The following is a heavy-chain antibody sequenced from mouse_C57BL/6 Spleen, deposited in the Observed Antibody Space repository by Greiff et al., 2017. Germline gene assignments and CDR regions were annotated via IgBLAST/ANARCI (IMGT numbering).Heavy chain of an antibody. J-gene: IGHJ4*01. CDR1: GYTFTDYE. V-gene: IGHV1-15*01. Sequence: QVQLQQSGAELVRPGASVTLSCKASGYTFTDYEMHWVKQTPVHGLEWIGAIDPETGGTAYNQKFKGKAILTADKSSSTAYMELRSLPSEDSAVYYCTRLGYYGSSLYYAMDYWGQGTSVTVSS. CDR3: TRLGYYGSSLYYAMDY. CDR2: IDPETGGT. D-gene: IGHD1-1*01.